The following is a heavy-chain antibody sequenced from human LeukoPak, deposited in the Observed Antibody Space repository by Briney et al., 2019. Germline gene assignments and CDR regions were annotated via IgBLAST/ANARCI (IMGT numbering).Heavy chain of an antibody. D-gene: IGHD6-19*01. CDR3: ASTRYSSGWYLPGDY. J-gene: IGHJ4*02. CDR1: GYTFTGYY. CDR2: INPNSGGT. Sequence: GASVKVSCKASGYTFTGYYVHWVRQAPGQGLEWMGRINPNSGGTNYAQKFQGRVTMTRDTSISTAYMELSRLRSDDTAVYYCASTRYSSGWYLPGDYWGQGTLVTVSS. V-gene: IGHV1-2*06.